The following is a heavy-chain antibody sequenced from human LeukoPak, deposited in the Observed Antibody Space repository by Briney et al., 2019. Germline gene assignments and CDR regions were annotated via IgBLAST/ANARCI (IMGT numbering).Heavy chain of an antibody. J-gene: IGHJ4*02. CDR3: ARDYYDSSGSPHYFDY. Sequence: ASVKVSCKASGYTFTSYYMHWVRQAPGQGLEWMGIINPSGGSTSYAQKFQGRVTMTRDTSTSTVYMELSSLRSEDTAVYCCARDYYDSSGSPHYFDYWGQGTLVTVSS. D-gene: IGHD3-22*01. CDR1: GYTFTSYY. V-gene: IGHV1-46*01. CDR2: INPSGGST.